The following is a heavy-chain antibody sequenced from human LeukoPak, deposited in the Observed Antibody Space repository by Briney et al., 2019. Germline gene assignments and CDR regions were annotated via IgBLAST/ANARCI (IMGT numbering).Heavy chain of an antibody. CDR1: GGSISSGDYY. CDR2: IYYSGST. Sequence: SETLSLTCTVSGGSISSGDYYWSWSRQPPGKGLEWIGYIYYSGSTYYNPSLKSRVTISVDTSKNKFSLKLSSVTAADTAVYYCASPIVVVPAAFPDNNGMDVWGRGTTVTVSS. V-gene: IGHV4-30-4*01. CDR3: ASPIVVVPAAFPDNNGMDV. J-gene: IGHJ6*02. D-gene: IGHD2-2*01.